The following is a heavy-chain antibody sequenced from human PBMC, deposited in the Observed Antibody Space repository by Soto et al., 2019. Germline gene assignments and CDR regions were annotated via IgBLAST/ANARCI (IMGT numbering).Heavy chain of an antibody. Sequence: PSETLSLTCTVSAASITSGGYYWSWIRQDPGKGLEWIGYMYHSGVTWYNPSLQSRVTISVDTSKNQFSLKVNSVTAADTAVYYCARVERNYDSGVWGGYIQYWGQRTLVTV. CDR1: AASITSGGYY. CDR3: ARVERNYDSGVWGGYIQY. V-gene: IGHV4-31*03. J-gene: IGHJ4*02. D-gene: IGHD3-16*01. CDR2: MYHSGVT.